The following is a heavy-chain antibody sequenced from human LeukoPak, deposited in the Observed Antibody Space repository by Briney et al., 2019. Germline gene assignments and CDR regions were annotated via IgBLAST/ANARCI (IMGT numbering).Heavy chain of an antibody. D-gene: IGHD2-8*02. Sequence: SETLSLTCTVSGGSITSSYWSWIRQPPGKGLEWIGCIYYSGSTNYNPSLNSRVTISVDTSKNQFSLKVTSVTAADTAVYYCARDGPGGGLRLDPWGQGTLVTVSS. J-gene: IGHJ5*02. CDR1: GGSITSSY. CDR2: IYYSGST. V-gene: IGHV4-59*01. CDR3: ARDGPGGGLRLDP.